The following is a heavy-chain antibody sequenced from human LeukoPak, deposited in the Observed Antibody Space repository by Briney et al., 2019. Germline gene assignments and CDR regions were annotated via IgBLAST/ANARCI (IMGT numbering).Heavy chain of an antibody. CDR1: GFTFSSYA. CDR2: ISGSGGRT. D-gene: IGHD3-9*01. Sequence: PGGSLRLSCAASGFTFSSYAMSWVRQAPRKGLEWVSAISGSGGRTYYADSVKGRFTISRDNSKNTLYLQMNRLRAEDTAVYYCAKESGSGGFDWLFFDYWGQGTLVTVSS. V-gene: IGHV3-23*01. J-gene: IGHJ4*02. CDR3: AKESGSGGFDWLFFDY.